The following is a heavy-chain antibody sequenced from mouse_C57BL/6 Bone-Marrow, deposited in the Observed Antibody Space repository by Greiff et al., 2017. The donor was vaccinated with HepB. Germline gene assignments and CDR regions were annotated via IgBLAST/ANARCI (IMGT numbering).Heavy chain of an antibody. CDR1: GYTFTSYW. CDR2: IYPGNSDT. D-gene: IGHD2-5*01. Sequence: EVQLQQSGTVLARPGASVKMSCKTSGYTFTSYWMHWVKQRPGQGLEWIGAIYPGNSDTSYNQKFKGKAKLTAVTSASTAYMELSSLTNEDSAVYYCTPAYYSNYPFAYWGQGTLVTVSA. J-gene: IGHJ3*01. V-gene: IGHV1-5*01. CDR3: TPAYYSNYPFAY.